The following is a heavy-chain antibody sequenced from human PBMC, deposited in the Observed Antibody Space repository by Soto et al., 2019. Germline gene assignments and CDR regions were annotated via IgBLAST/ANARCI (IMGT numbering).Heavy chain of an antibody. D-gene: IGHD2-15*01. Sequence: PGGSLRLSCAASGFTFSSYGMHWVRQAPGKGLEWVAVISYDGSNKYYADSVKGRFTISRDNSKNTLHLQMNSLRAEDTAVYYCAKDSCSGGSCWVDYWGQGTLVTVSS. CDR2: ISYDGSNK. CDR3: AKDSCSGGSCWVDY. J-gene: IGHJ4*02. V-gene: IGHV3-30*18. CDR1: GFTFSSYG.